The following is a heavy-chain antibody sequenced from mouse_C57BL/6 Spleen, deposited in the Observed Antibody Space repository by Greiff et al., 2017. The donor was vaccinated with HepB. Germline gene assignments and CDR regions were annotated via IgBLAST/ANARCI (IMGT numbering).Heavy chain of an antibody. Sequence: PPQQSVASLFTHGDSLQLSCKASGSTFTEYTINWVKQRSGQGIEWIGWFYPGSGSIKYNEKFKDKATLTADKSSSTVYMELSRLTSEDSAVYFCARHEGRGLDYWGQGTTLTVSS. CDR2: FYPGSGSI. V-gene: IGHV1-62-2*01. CDR1: GSTFTEYT. CDR3: ARHEGRGLDY. J-gene: IGHJ2*01.